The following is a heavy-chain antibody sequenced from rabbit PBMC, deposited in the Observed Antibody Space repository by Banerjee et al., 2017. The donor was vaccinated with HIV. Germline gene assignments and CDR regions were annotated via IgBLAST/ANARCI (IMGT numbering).Heavy chain of an antibody. V-gene: IGHV1S45*01. CDR3: ARGGYPHYLSL. CDR1: GFSFSSSYW. CDR2: IYGGSSGST. J-gene: IGHJ4*01. D-gene: IGHD5-1*01. Sequence: LSCTASGFSFSSSYWICWVRQAPGKGLEWIACIYGGSSGSTYYASWAKGRFTISKTSSTTVTLQMTSLTAADTATYFCARGGYPHYLSLWGPGTLVTVS.